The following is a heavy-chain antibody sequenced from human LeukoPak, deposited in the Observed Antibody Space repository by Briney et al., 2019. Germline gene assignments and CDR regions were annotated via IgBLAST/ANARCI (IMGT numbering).Heavy chain of an antibody. V-gene: IGHV1-69*13. Sequence: SVKVSCKASGYTFTSYGISWVRQAPGQGLEWMGGIIPIFDTTNYAQRFQGRITITADESTSTAYMELSSLRSEDTAVYYCARGGFRGIPKDYWGQGTLVTVSS. J-gene: IGHJ4*02. CDR1: GYTFTSYG. CDR3: ARGGFRGIPKDY. CDR2: IIPIFDTT. D-gene: IGHD2-21*01.